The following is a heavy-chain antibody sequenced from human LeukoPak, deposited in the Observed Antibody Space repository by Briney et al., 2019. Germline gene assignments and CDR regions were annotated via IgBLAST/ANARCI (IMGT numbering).Heavy chain of an antibody. CDR1: GGSLSSSSYY. V-gene: IGHV4-39*07. CDR2: MYCSGST. Sequence: SETLSLTCTVSGGSLSSSSYYWGWIRQPPGKGLEWIGSMYCSGSTYYNSSLKSRVTISGDTSKNQFSLKLSSVTAADTAVYYCARDPPYYEILTGFDPWGQGTLVTVSS. D-gene: IGHD3-9*01. CDR3: ARDPPYYEILTGFDP. J-gene: IGHJ5*02.